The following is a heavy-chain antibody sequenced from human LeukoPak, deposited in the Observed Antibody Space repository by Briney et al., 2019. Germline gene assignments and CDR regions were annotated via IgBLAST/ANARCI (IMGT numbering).Heavy chain of an antibody. J-gene: IGHJ4*02. Sequence: GGSLRLSCAASGFTFSDYSMNWVRQAPGKGLEWVSYISTSSTTIYYADSVKGRFTISRDNAKNSLYLQMNSLRAEDTAVYYCARGRPDFYFDYWGQGTLVTVSS. V-gene: IGHV3-48*04. CDR1: GFTFSDYS. CDR3: ARGRPDFYFDY. CDR2: ISTSSTTI.